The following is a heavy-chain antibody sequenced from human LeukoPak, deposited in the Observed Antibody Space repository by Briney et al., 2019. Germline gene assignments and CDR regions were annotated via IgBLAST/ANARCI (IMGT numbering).Heavy chain of an antibody. V-gene: IGHV3-48*01. CDR3: GRNRGYTYGPLDY. D-gene: IGHD5-18*01. Sequence: GGSLRLSCAAFGFTFSSYSMNWVRQAPGKGLEWVSYISSSSGTIYYADSVKGRFTISRDNAKNSLYLQMNSLRAEDTAVFYCGRNRGYTYGPLDYWGQGTLVTVSS. J-gene: IGHJ4*02. CDR2: ISSSSGTI. CDR1: GFTFSSYS.